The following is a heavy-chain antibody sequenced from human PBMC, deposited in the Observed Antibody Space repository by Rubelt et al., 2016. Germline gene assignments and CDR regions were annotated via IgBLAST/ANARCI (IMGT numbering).Heavy chain of an antibody. D-gene: IGHD5-12*01. Sequence: QVQLQQWGAGLLKPSETLSLTCVVSGGSFSAYYWSWIRQPPGKGLEWIGEINHSGSTTYNPSLRSRVTISVDASKNQFSRRWTAAPAAETAIYYCARSSGYDYVYDYWGQGTLVTVSS. CDR1: GGSFSAYY. J-gene: IGHJ4*02. V-gene: IGHV4-34*01. CDR3: ARSSGYDYVYDY. CDR2: INHSGST.